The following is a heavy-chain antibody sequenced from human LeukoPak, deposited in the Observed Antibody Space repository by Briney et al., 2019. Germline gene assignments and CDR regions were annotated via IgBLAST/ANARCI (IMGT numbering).Heavy chain of an antibody. J-gene: IGHJ4*02. CDR1: GYTFTDYA. Sequence: GASVTVSCKASGYTFTDYAMQWVRQAPRQSLEWMGWINAGNGDTKYSQMFQGRVTITRDTSASTAYMELSSLRSEDTAVYYCARGRWVAPRQGYYLDYWGQGTLVTVSS. CDR2: INAGNGDT. CDR3: ARGRWVAPRQGYYLDY. V-gene: IGHV1-3*01. D-gene: IGHD5-12*01.